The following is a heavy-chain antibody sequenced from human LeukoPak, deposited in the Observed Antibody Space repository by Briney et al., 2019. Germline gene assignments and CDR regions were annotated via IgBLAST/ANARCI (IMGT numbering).Heavy chain of an antibody. V-gene: IGHV1-18*01. J-gene: IGHJ4*02. CDR2: ISAFNGNT. D-gene: IGHD3-10*01. CDR1: GYTFTQYG. CDR3: ARDDGTGPYRFDS. Sequence: ASVKVSCKASGYTFTQYGISWMRQAPGQGPEWMGWISAFNGNTKYPQRLQGRVTMTTDASPSTAYMDLRGLRSDDTAVYYCARDDGTGPYRFDSWGQGTLVTVSS.